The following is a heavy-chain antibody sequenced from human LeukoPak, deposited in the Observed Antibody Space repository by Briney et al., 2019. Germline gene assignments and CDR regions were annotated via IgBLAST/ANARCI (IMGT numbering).Heavy chain of an antibody. D-gene: IGHD3-3*01. CDR2: LYYTGST. CDR1: GGSISSSTYY. Sequence: PSETLSLTCSVSGGSISSSTYYWGWIRQPPGKGLEWIGTLYYTGSTYYNPSLKSRVTISVDTSKNQFSLKLSSVTAADTAVYYCGRVNYDFWSGYRNWFDPWGQGTLVTVSS. V-gene: IGHV4-39*01. J-gene: IGHJ5*02. CDR3: GRVNYDFWSGYRNWFDP.